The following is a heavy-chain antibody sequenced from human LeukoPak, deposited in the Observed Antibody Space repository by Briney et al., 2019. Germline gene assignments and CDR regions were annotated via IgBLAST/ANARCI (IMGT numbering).Heavy chain of an antibody. CDR3: AKAHYFRFLDY. CDR1: GFTFTTYP. Sequence: PGGSLRLSCTASGFTFTTYPMSWVRQAPGKGLEWVSAISGGGDNKYYADSVKGRFTISRDNSKNTLYLHVNSTRVEDTAVYYCAKAHYFRFLDYWGQGTMVTVSS. V-gene: IGHV3-23*01. D-gene: IGHD2/OR15-2a*01. CDR2: ISGGGDNK. J-gene: IGHJ4*02.